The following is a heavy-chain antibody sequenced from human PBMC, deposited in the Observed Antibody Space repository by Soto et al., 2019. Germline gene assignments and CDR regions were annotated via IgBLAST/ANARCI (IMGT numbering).Heavy chain of an antibody. V-gene: IGHV3-7*01. CDR2: IXPXEXXX. Sequence: EVQLVESGGGLVQPGGSLRLSCAASGFTFTNSWMSWVRQAPGKGLEWVDNIXPXEXXXXXXXXVKXRFSXXRXNAXXXXXXXXXXXXXXXXXXXXXXXXXYXDYWGQGTLVTVSS. CDR1: GFTFTNSW. CDR3: XXXXYXDY. J-gene: IGHJ4*02.